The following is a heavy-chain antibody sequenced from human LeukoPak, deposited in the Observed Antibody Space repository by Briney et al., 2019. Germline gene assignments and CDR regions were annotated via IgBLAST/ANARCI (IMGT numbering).Heavy chain of an antibody. J-gene: IGHJ3*01. Sequence: SGGSLRLSFAASGFNVSSNYMSWVRQAPGKGLEWVSVLYTGGTTYYADSVKGRFTISRDDSKNTVYLDMNSLRAEDTAVYYCARAVDIVATTPFDLWGQGTMVTVSS. CDR3: ARAVDIVATTPFDL. CDR1: GFNVSSNY. CDR2: LYTGGTT. D-gene: IGHD5-12*01. V-gene: IGHV3-66*01.